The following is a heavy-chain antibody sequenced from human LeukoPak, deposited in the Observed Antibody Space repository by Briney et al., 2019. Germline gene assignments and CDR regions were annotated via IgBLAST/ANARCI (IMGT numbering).Heavy chain of an antibody. CDR3: ARVRGFGAFDI. CDR1: GGSISSGDYY. J-gene: IGHJ3*02. CDR2: IYYSGST. D-gene: IGHD3-10*01. V-gene: IGHV4-30-4*01. Sequence: PSETLSLTCTVSGGSISSGDYYWSWIRQPPGKGLEWIGYIYYSGSTYYNPSLQSRVTISVDASKNQFSLKLSSVTAADTAVYYCARVRGFGAFDIWGQGTMVTVSS.